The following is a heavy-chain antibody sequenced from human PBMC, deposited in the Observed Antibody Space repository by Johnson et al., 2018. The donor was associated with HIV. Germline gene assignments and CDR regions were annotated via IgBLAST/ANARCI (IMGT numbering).Heavy chain of an antibody. CDR3: ARVRPKGSFDI. V-gene: IGHV3-30-3*01. J-gene: IGHJ3*02. Sequence: QVQLVEPGGGVVQPGRSLRLSCAASGFTFSSYAMHWVRQAPGKGLEWVAVISYDGSNKYYADSVKGRFTISRDNSKNTLYLQMNSLRAEDTAVYYCARVRPKGSFDIWGQGTMVTVSS. D-gene: IGHD1-1*01. CDR2: ISYDGSNK. CDR1: GFTFSSYA.